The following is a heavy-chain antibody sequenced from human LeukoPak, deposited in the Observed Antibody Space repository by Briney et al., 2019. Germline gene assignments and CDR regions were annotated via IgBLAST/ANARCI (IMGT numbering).Heavy chain of an antibody. D-gene: IGHD3-22*01. J-gene: IGHJ5*02. CDR3: VRGQIGVSVIVH. CDR2: IKGDGSET. Sequence: PGGSLRLSCAASGFTFSDYWMHWVRQVPGKGLVWVSRIKGDGSETTISRDNAKDTLFLQMNSLRVEDTAVYYCVRGQIGVSVIVHWGQGTLATVSS. CDR1: GFTFSDYW. V-gene: IGHV3-74*01.